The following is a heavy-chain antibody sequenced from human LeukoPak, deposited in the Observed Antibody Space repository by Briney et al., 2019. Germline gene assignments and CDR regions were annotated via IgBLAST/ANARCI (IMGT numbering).Heavy chain of an antibody. CDR1: RFTFNSYA. CDR2: IGGSNGIT. CDR3: ARNENSGWGYFDY. J-gene: IGHJ4*02. Sequence: GGSLRLSCAASRFTFNSYAMSWVRQAPGKGLEWVSVIGGSNGITFYVGSVKGRFTISRDNSKGTLYLQMNSLRAEDKAVYYCARNENSGWGYFDYWGQGTLVTVSS. D-gene: IGHD5-12*01. V-gene: IGHV3-23*01.